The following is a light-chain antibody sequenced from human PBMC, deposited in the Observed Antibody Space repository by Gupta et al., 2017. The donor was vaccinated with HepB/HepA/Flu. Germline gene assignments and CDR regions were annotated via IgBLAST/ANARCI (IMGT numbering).Light chain of an antibody. Sequence: QSVLTQPPSASGTPGPTVSISCSGPTSNIGTNFLYWYQQFPGTAPKLLILRNDLRPSGVPDRFSGSKSDTSGSLAISGLRSEDDADYYCAAWDDSLNGWVFGGGTKLTV. CDR2: RND. CDR1: TSNIGTNF. J-gene: IGLJ3*02. V-gene: IGLV1-47*01. CDR3: AAWDDSLNGWV.